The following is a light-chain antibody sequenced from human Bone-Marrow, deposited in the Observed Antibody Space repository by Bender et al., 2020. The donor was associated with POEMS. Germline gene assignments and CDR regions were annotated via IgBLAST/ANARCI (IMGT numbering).Light chain of an antibody. J-gene: IGLJ3*02. CDR1: SSYIGNHV. V-gene: IGLV1-36*01. CDR3: SAWDDSLSGWV. CDR2: YDD. Sequence: QSVVTQPPSLSEAPRQRVTISCSGSSSYIGNHVVNWYQQPPGEAPKLLIYYDDLLTPGVSNRFSASKSGTSASLAISELQTGDEALYYCSAWDDSLSGWVFGGGTKLTVL.